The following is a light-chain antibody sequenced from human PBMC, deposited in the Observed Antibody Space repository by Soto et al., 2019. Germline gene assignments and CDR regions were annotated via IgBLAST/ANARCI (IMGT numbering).Light chain of an antibody. J-gene: IGKJ5*01. CDR2: DAS. V-gene: IGKV1-5*01. Sequence: DIQMTQSPSTLSASVGDRVTITCRDSQSISSWLAWYQQKPVKAPKLLIYDASSFESGVPSRFSGSGSGTEFTLSISSLQPDDFATYDCQQYNIYPTFGQGTRLEIK. CDR3: QQYNIYPT. CDR1: QSISSW.